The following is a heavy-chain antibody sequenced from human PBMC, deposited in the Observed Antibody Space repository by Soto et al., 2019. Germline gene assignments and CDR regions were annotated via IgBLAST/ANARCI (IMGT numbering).Heavy chain of an antibody. D-gene: IGHD2-2*01. CDR1: GFTFSITC. CDR3: TKGSASSRPYYFDH. J-gene: IGHJ4*02. Sequence: PGGSLRLSCEASGFTFSITCMTWVRQAPGKGLEWVSDITDSGGDTFHADSVKGRFTISRDNSKSTLYMQVNSLTAEDTAVYYCTKGSASSRPYYFDHWGQGTLVTVSS. CDR2: ITDSGGDT. V-gene: IGHV3-23*01.